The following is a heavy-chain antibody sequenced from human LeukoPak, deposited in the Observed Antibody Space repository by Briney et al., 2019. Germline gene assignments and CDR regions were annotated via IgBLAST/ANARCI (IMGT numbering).Heavy chain of an antibody. CDR1: GGTFSSYA. Sequence: SVKVSCKASGGTFSSYAISWVRQAPGQGLEWMGGIIPIFGTANYAQKFQGRVTITADESTSTAYMELSSLRSEDTAVYYCAREKVRETGWFDPWGQGTLVTVSS. CDR2: IIPIFGTA. CDR3: AREKVRETGWFDP. J-gene: IGHJ5*02. V-gene: IGHV1-69*13. D-gene: IGHD3-10*01.